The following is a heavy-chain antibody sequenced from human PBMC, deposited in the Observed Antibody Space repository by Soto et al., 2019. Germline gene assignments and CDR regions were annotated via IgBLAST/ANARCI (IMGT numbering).Heavy chain of an antibody. Sequence: ASVKVSCKVSGYTLTELSMHWVRQAPGKGLEWMGGFDPEDGETIYAQKFQGRVTMTEDTSTDTAYMELSSLRSEDTAVYYCATVSRSDSMEVFWNRGNWFDPWGQGTLVTVSS. D-gene: IGHD1-1*01. J-gene: IGHJ5*02. V-gene: IGHV1-24*01. CDR1: GYTLTELS. CDR3: ATVSRSDSMEVFWNRGNWFDP. CDR2: FDPEDGET.